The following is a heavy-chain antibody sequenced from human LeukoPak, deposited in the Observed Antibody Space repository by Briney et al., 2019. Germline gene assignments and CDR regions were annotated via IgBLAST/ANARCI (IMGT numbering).Heavy chain of an antibody. V-gene: IGHV3-23*01. CDR3: ARVRGVGTHIWLLPWNL. Sequence: GGSLRLSCAASGFTFNIYGMNWVRQAPGKGLEWVSSISGGAAGTYYAPSVKGRLTVSRDNDKNALYLQMDDVTAADTALYYCARVRGVGTHIWLLPWNLWGQGTLVSVSS. CDR1: GFTFNIYG. J-gene: IGHJ5*02. D-gene: IGHD2-21*02. CDR2: ISGGAAGT.